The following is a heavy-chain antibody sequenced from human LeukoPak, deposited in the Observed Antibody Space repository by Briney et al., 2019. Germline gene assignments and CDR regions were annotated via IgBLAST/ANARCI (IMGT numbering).Heavy chain of an antibody. D-gene: IGHD2-2*01. V-gene: IGHV3-21*01. CDR3: ARVYCSSTSCRFDY. J-gene: IGHJ4*02. Sequence: GGSLRLSCAASGFTFSSYSMNWVRQAPGKGLEWVSSISSSSDYIYYADSVKGRFTISRDNAKNSLYLQMNSLRAEDTAVYYCARVYCSSTSCRFDYWGQGTLVTVSS. CDR2: ISSSSDYI. CDR1: GFTFSSYS.